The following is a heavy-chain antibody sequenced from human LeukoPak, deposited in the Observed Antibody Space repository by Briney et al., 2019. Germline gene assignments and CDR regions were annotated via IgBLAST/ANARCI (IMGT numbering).Heavy chain of an antibody. V-gene: IGHV1-8*03. CDR1: GYTFTSYD. CDR3: ARGVPSVYGSGSFGGFDY. D-gene: IGHD3-10*01. Sequence: ASGKVSCKASGYTFTSYDINWVRQATGQGLEWMGWMNPNSGNTGYAQKFQGRVTITADESTSTAYMELSSLRSEDTAVYYCARGVPSVYGSGSFGGFDYWGQGTLVTVSS. J-gene: IGHJ4*02. CDR2: MNPNSGNT.